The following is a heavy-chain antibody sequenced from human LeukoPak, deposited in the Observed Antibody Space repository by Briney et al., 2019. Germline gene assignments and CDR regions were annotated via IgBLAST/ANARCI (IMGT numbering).Heavy chain of an antibody. V-gene: IGHV3-48*03. CDR2: ISSSGTTI. Sequence: PGGSLRLSCAASGFTFSSYEMNWVRQAPGKGLEWVSYISSSGTTIYYADSVKGQFTISRDNAKNSLYLQMNSLRAEDTAVYYCAREEASGALDALDIWGQGTMVTVSS. D-gene: IGHD3-3*01. CDR1: GFTFSSYE. J-gene: IGHJ3*02. CDR3: AREEASGALDALDI.